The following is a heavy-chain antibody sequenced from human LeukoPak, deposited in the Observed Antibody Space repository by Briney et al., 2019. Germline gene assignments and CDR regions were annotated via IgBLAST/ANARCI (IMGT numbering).Heavy chain of an antibody. D-gene: IGHD3-10*01. CDR3: ARDAGIVVRGVRQKYFQH. V-gene: IGHV4-30-2*01. CDR1: GGSISSGGYS. Sequence: SQTLSLTCAVSGGSISSGGYSWSWIRQPPGKGLEWIGYIYHSGSTYYNPSLKSRVTISVDRSKNQFSLKLSSVTAADTAVYYCARDAGIVVRGVRQKYFQHWGQGTLVTVSS. J-gene: IGHJ1*01. CDR2: IYHSGST.